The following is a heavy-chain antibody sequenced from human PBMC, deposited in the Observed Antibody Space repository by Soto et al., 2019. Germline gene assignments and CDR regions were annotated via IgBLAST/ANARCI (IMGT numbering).Heavy chain of an antibody. V-gene: IGHV3-48*04. J-gene: IGHJ6*02. CDR1: GFTVSSYS. CDR3: ARDQEAGSFFPYYYGMDV. Sequence: GGSLRLSCAASGFTVSSYSMNWVRQARGKGLEWVSYISSSGSTIYYADSVKGRFTISRDNAKNSLYLQMDSLRAEDTAVYYCARDQEAGSFFPYYYGMDVWGQGTTVTVSS. CDR2: ISSSGSTI. D-gene: IGHD6-13*01.